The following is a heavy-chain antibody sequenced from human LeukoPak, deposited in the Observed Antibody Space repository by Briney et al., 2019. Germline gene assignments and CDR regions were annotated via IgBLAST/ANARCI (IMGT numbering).Heavy chain of an antibody. CDR1: GYTFTGYY. V-gene: IGHV1-2*02. CDR3: ARDRYCTNGVRYKGMDV. Sequence: ASVKVSCKASGYTFTGYYMHWVRQAPGQGLEWMGWINPNSGGTNYAQKFQGRVTMTRDTSISTAYMELSRLRSDDTAVYYCARDRYCTNGVRYKGMDVWGQGTTVTVSS. CDR2: INPNSGGT. J-gene: IGHJ6*02. D-gene: IGHD2-8*01.